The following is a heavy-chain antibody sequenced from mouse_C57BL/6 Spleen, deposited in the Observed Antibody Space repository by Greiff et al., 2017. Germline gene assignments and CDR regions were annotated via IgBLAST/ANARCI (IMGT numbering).Heavy chain of an antibody. Sequence: VQVVESGPELVKPGASVKISCKASGYAFSSSWMNWVKQRPGKGLEWIGRIYPGDGDTNYNGKFKGKATLTADKSSSTAYMQLSSLTSEDSAVYFCARTPLNYYAMDYWGQGTSVTVSS. J-gene: IGHJ4*01. CDR2: IYPGDGDT. CDR3: ARTPLNYYAMDY. CDR1: GYAFSSSW. V-gene: IGHV1-82*01.